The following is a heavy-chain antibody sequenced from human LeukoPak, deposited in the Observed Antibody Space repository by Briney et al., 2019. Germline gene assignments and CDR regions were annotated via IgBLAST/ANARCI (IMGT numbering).Heavy chain of an antibody. CDR1: GLIFSSYA. Sequence: GGSLRLSCAASGLIFSSYAMHWVRQAPGKGLEWVAVISYDGSNEYYVDSVKGRLSISRDNSKNTLYLQMNSLRAEDTAVYYCAKDLGGSGDFWSGYYDYYFXGMDVWGXXTTVTVSS. D-gene: IGHD3-3*01. V-gene: IGHV3-30*18. J-gene: IGHJ6*02. CDR2: ISYDGSNE. CDR3: AKDLGGSGDFWSGYYDYYFXGMDV.